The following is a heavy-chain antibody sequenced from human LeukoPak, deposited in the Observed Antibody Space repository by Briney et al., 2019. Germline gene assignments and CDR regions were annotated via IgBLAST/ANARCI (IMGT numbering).Heavy chain of an antibody. D-gene: IGHD2-15*01. J-gene: IGHJ4*02. CDR3: ARERGYCGAGTYYHFDN. Sequence: EASVKVSCKPSGYFFTSYYMHWVRQAPGQGLEWMGVINPRGGGATYAQNFQGRVTLTSDTSTSTFYMELSSLRSEDTAVYYCARERGYCGAGTYYHFDNWGQGTLVTVSS. CDR2: INPRGGGA. V-gene: IGHV1-46*01. CDR1: GYFFTSYY.